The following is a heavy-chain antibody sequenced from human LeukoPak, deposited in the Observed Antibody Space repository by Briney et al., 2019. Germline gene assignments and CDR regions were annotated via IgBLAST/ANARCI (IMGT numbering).Heavy chain of an antibody. CDR2: INPNSGGT. CDR1: GYTFTGYY. Sequence: ASVKVSCKASGYTFTGYYMHWVRQAPGQGLEWMGWINPNSGGTNYTQKFQGRVTMTRDTSISAAYMELSRLRSDDTAVYYCARGGAGEGYCSSSSCYGHDYWGQGTLVTVSS. J-gene: IGHJ4*02. CDR3: ARGGAGEGYCSSSSCYGHDY. V-gene: IGHV1-2*02. D-gene: IGHD2-15*01.